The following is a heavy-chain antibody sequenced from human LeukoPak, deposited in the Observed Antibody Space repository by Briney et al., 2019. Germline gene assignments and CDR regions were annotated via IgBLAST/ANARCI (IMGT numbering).Heavy chain of an antibody. D-gene: IGHD3-22*01. CDR2: ISAYNGNT. Sequence: ASVKVSYKASGYTFTSYGISWVRQAPGQGLEWMGWISAYNGNTNYAQKLQGRVTMTTDTSTSTAYMELRSLRSDDTAVYYCARIKGYYDSSGYSRWIDYWGQGTLVTVSS. J-gene: IGHJ4*02. V-gene: IGHV1-18*01. CDR1: GYTFTSYG. CDR3: ARIKGYYDSSGYSRWIDY.